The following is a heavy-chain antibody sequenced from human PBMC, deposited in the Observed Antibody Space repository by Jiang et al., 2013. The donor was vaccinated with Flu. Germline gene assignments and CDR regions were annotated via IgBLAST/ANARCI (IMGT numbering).Heavy chain of an antibody. CDR2: IYYSGRT. D-gene: IGHD6-19*01. V-gene: IGHV4-39*07. CDR1: GGSIKISTYY. Sequence: GGSIKISTYYWGWIRQSPGKGLEWIGSIYYSGRTYYNPSLKSRVKISIDTSKNQFSLKLSSVTAADTAVYSCARLMAEYSSGNYYYYGMDVWGQGTTVTVS. CDR3: ARLMAEYSSGNYYYYGMDV. J-gene: IGHJ6*02.